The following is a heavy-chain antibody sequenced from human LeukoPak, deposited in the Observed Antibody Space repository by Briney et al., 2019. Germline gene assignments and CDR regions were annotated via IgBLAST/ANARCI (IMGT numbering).Heavy chain of an antibody. D-gene: IGHD3-10*01. Sequence: GGSLRLSCAASGFTVSSNYMSWVRQAPGKGLEWVSVIYSGGTTYYADSVKGRFTISRDNAKNSLYLQMNSLRAEDTAVYYCARTHYYGSGTLVDWFDPWGQGTLVTVSS. CDR3: ARTHYYGSGTLVDWFDP. J-gene: IGHJ5*02. CDR2: IYSGGTT. CDR1: GFTVSSNY. V-gene: IGHV3-53*01.